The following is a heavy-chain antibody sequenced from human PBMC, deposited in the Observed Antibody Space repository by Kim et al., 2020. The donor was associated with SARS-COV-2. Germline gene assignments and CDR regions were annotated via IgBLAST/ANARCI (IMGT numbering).Heavy chain of an antibody. V-gene: IGHV4-39*01. CDR1: GGSISSSSYY. Sequence: SETLSLTCTVSGGSISSSSYYWGWIRQPPGKGLEWIGSIYYSGSTYYNPSLKSRVTISVDTSKNQFSLKLSSVTAADTAVYYCARHRGFFSSILAVAGFDPWGQGTLVTVSS. J-gene: IGHJ5*02. CDR2: IYYSGST. CDR3: ARHRGFFSSILAVAGFDP. D-gene: IGHD6-19*01.